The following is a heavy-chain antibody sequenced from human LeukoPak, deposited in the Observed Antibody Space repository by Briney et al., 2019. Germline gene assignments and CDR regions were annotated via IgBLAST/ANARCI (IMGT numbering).Heavy chain of an antibody. CDR1: GGSISSGDYY. V-gene: IGHV4-30-4*08. J-gene: IGHJ4*02. Sequence: SETLSLTCTVSGGSISSGDYYWSWIRQPPGKGLEWIGYIYYSGCTYYNPSPKSRVTISVDTSKNQFSLKLSSVTAADTAVYYCATRMGGYDYSPYYFDYWGQGTLSPSPQ. D-gene: IGHD3-16*01. CDR2: IYYSGCT. CDR3: ATRMGGYDYSPYYFDY.